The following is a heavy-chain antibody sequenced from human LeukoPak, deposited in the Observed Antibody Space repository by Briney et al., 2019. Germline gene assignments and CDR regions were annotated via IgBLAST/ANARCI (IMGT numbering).Heavy chain of an antibody. Sequence: GGSLRLSCAASGFTFSSYAMSWVRQAPGKGLEWVSAISGSGGSTYYADSVKGRFTISRDNSKNTLYLQMNSLRAEDTAVYYCAKVPAPHYCSSTSCYTTDYWGQGTLVTVSS. CDR2: ISGSGGST. CDR1: GFTFSSYA. V-gene: IGHV3-23*01. CDR3: AKVPAPHYCSSTSCYTTDY. J-gene: IGHJ4*02. D-gene: IGHD2-2*02.